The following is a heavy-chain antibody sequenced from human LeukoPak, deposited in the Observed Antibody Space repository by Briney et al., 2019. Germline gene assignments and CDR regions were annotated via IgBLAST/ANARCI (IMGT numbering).Heavy chain of an antibody. V-gene: IGHV1-2*02. Sequence: ASVKVSCKASGYTFTGYYMHWVRQAPGQGLEWMGWINPNSGGTNYAQKFQGRVTMTRDTSISTAYMELSRPRSDDTAVYYCARGRIAARPRVRNWFDPWGQGTLVTVSS. CDR1: GYTFTGYY. J-gene: IGHJ5*02. CDR2: INPNSGGT. D-gene: IGHD6-6*01. CDR3: ARGRIAARPRVRNWFDP.